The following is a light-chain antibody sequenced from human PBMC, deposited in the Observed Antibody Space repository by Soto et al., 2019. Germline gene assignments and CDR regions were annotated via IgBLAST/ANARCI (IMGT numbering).Light chain of an antibody. J-gene: IGKJ4*01. CDR1: QSIYKW. Sequence: DIQMTQSPSSVSASIGDRVTISCRASQSIYKWLVWYQQKPGKAPKLLIYAASSLQSGVPSRFSGSGYGTDFTLTISSLQPEDFATYYFQQADSSPLSLGGGTKVEI. V-gene: IGKV1-12*01. CDR3: QQADSSPLS. CDR2: AAS.